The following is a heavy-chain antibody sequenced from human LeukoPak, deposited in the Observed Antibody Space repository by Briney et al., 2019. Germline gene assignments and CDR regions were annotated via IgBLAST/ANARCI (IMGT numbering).Heavy chain of an antibody. J-gene: IGHJ6*03. Sequence: PSETLSLTCTLSGVSLSSGGSYWNSIRQPAGKGLEWIGRIYTSGPPNYNPSLKSRVTISVDTSKNQFSLKLSSVTAADTAVYYCARDQGNWNSYYMDVWGKGTTVTVSS. CDR2: IYTSGPP. CDR3: ARDQGNWNSYYMDV. V-gene: IGHV4-61*02. D-gene: IGHD1-1*01. CDR1: GVSLSSGGSY.